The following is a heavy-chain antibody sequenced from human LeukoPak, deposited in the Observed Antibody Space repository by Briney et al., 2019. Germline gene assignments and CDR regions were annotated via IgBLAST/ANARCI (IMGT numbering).Heavy chain of an antibody. V-gene: IGHV1-2*06. CDR2: INPNSGGT. J-gene: IGHJ4*02. Sequence: ASVKVSCKASGYTFTGYYMHWARQAPGQGLEWMGRINPNSGGTNYAQRFQGRVTMTRDTSISTAYMELSSLRSDDTAVYYCALRPTGYSSSWYFDYWGQGTLVTVSS. CDR3: ALRPTGYSSSWYFDY. D-gene: IGHD6-13*01. CDR1: GYTFTGYY.